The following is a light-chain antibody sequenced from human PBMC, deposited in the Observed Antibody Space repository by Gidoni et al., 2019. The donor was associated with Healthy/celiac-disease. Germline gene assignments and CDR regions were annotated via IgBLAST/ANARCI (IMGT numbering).Light chain of an antibody. CDR2: AVS. V-gene: IGLV2-23*02. CDR3: CSYAGSSTYV. J-gene: IGLJ1*01. CDR1: SSDVGSYNI. Sequence: QSDLTQPASGSGSPGQSITISGPGTSSDVGSYNIVSGYQQHPGKAPTLMIYAVSLRPSGVSNRFSGSKSGNTASLTISGLQSAVEADYYCCSYAGSSTYVFGTGTKFTVL.